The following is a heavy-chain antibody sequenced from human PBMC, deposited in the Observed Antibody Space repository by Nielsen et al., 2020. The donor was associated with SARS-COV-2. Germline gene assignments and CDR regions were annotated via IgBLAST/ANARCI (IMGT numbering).Heavy chain of an antibody. J-gene: IGHJ6*02. CDR1: GFTFSSYA. Sequence: GESLKISCAASGFTFSSYAMHWVRQAPGKGLEWVAVISYDGSNKYYADSVKGRFTISRDNSKNTLYLQMNSLRAEDTAVYYCARELAVAGYSQPADYYYYGMDVWGQGTTVTVSS. CDR3: ARELAVAGYSQPADYYYYGMDV. V-gene: IGHV3-30-3*01. CDR2: ISYDGSNK. D-gene: IGHD6-19*01.